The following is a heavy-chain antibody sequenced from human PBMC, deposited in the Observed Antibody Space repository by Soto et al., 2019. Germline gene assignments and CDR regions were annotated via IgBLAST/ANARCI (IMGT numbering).Heavy chain of an antibody. V-gene: IGHV4-59*01. CDR2: IYYSGST. CDR1: GGSISSYY. CDR3: ARVGLDQKYYDYYYGMDV. Sequence: PSETLSLTCTVSGGSISSYYWSWIRQPPGKGLEWIGYIYYSGSTNYNPSLQSRVTISVDTSKNQFSLKLSSVTAADTAVYYCARVGLDQKYYDYYYGMDVWGQGTTVTVSS. D-gene: IGHD1-26*01. J-gene: IGHJ6*02.